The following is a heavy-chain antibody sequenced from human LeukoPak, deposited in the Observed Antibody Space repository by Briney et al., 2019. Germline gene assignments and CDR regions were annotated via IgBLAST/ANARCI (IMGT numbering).Heavy chain of an antibody. CDR2: IHTSGST. CDR1: GGSISTYY. CDR3: AREGSMTARPFVSIDY. J-gene: IGHJ4*02. D-gene: IGHD6-6*01. V-gene: IGHV4-4*07. Sequence: KPSETLSLTCTVSGGSISTYYWSWIRRPAGKGLEWIGRIHTSGSTDYNPSLESRVTMSVDTSRNQFSLKLSSVTAADTAVYYCAREGSMTARPFVSIDYWGQGTLVTVSS.